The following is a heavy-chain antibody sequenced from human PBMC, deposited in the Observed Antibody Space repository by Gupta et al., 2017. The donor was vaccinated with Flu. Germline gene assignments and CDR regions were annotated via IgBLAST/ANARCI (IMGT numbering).Heavy chain of an antibody. V-gene: IGHV1-2*06. J-gene: IGHJ4*02. Sequence: TAYYMHWVRQAPGQGLEGMGRINPNSGGTDYGQKFQGRVTMTRDTSISTAYMELSSLRSDDTAVYYCARIGSFHNFDYWGQGTLVTVSS. D-gene: IGHD2-15*01. CDR2: INPNSGGT. CDR3: ARIGSFHNFDY. CDR1: TAYY.